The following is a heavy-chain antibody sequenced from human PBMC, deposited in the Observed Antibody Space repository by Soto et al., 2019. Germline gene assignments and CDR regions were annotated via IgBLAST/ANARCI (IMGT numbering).Heavy chain of an antibody. CDR3: ARVGDSSSWYYYYYYGMDV. CDR2: ISSSGSTI. J-gene: IGHJ6*02. D-gene: IGHD6-13*01. Sequence: QVPLVESGGGLVKPGGSLRLSCAASGFTFSDYYMSWIRQAPGKGLEWVSYISSSGSTIYYADSVKGRFTISRDNAXNXLYXQMNSLRAEDTAVYYCARVGDSSSWYYYYYYGMDVWGQGTTVTVSS. V-gene: IGHV3-11*01. CDR1: GFTFSDYY.